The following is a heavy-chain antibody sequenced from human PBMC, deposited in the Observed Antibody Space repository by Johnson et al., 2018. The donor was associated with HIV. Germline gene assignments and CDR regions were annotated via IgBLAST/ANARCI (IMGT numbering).Heavy chain of an antibody. CDR3: ARDLVVGDHSAPLTHAFDI. D-gene: IGHD1-26*01. V-gene: IGHV3-30*09. J-gene: IGHJ3*02. CDR2: MSHDGTNK. Sequence: QVQLVESGGGVVQPGRSLRLSCAASGFMFSYYAMHWVRQAPGKGLEWVAVMSHDGTNKYYVDSVKGRFAISRDNSKNTLFLQMNSLRVEDTAVYYCARDLVVGDHSAPLTHAFDIWGQGTMVTVSS. CDR1: GFMFSYYA.